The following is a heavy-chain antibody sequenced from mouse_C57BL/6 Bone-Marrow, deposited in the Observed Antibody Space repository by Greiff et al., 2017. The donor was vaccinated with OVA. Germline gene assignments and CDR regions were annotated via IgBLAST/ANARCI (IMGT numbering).Heavy chain of an antibody. Sequence: QVHVKQSGPELVKPGASVKISCKASGYAFSSSWMNWVKQRPGKGLEWIGRIYPGDGDTNYNGKFKGKATLTADKSSSTAYMQLSSLTSEDSAVYFCARKNYGSSGGFAYWGQGTLVTVSA. V-gene: IGHV1-82*01. CDR3: ARKNYGSSGGFAY. CDR2: IYPGDGDT. CDR1: GYAFSSSW. D-gene: IGHD1-1*01. J-gene: IGHJ3*01.